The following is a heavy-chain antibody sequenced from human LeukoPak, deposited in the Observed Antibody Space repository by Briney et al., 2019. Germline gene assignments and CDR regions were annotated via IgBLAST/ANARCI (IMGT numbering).Heavy chain of an antibody. CDR1: GFTFSSYA. D-gene: IGHD3-9*01. J-gene: IGHJ4*02. Sequence: GGSLRLSCATSGFTFSSYAMSWVRQAPGKGLEWVSTISGSGGSAYYADSVKGRFTISRDNSKNTLYLQLNSLRAEDTAVYYCTTHLKPPYYDILTGYSGGDYWGQGTLVTVSS. V-gene: IGHV3-23*01. CDR3: TTHLKPPYYDILTGYSGGDY. CDR2: ISGSGGSA.